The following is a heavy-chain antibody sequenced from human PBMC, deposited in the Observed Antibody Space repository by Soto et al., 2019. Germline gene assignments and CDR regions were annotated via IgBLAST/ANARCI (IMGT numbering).Heavy chain of an antibody. D-gene: IGHD6-19*01. CDR3: ARDRGVAPPVAGNTHYYYDMDV. V-gene: IGHV1-18*01. J-gene: IGHJ6*03. CDR1: GYSFTNYG. CDR2: ISAYNGNT. Sequence: QDQLVQSGVEVKKPGASVKVSCKASGYSFTNYGITWVRQAPGQGFEWMVWISAYNGNTNYAQKCQGRGTLTTDASTRTAYLEWRGLRSDDTAVYYRARDRGVAPPVAGNTHYYYDMDVWGKGTTVTVSS.